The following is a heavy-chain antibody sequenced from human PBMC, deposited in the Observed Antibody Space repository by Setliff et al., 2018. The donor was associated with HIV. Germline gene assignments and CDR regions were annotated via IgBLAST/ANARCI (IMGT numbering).Heavy chain of an antibody. D-gene: IGHD3-10*01. J-gene: IGHJ6*02. V-gene: IGHV3-7*01. CDR3: ARKFRPGHGVDV. Sequence: GGSLRLSCAASGFTFWSHSMLWVRQAPGKGLEWVANIDREGSETNYVDSVKGRFTISRDNARSSMYLQMNSLRAEDTAIYYCARKFRPGHGVDVWGQGTTVTVSS. CDR2: IDREGSET. CDR1: GFTFWSHS.